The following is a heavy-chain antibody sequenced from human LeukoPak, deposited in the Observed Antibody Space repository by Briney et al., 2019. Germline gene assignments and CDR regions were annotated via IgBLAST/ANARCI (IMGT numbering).Heavy chain of an antibody. CDR1: GGSISSGGYS. CDR3: ARVSLDYDYVWGSYRPYYFDY. D-gene: IGHD3-16*02. V-gene: IGHV4-30-2*01. Sequence: SQTLSLTCAVSGGSISSGGYSWSWIRQPPGKGLEGIGYIYHSGSTYYNPSLKSRVTISVDTSKNQLSLKLSSVTAADTAVYYCARVSLDYDYVWGSYRPYYFDYWGQGTLVTVSS. J-gene: IGHJ4*02. CDR2: IYHSGST.